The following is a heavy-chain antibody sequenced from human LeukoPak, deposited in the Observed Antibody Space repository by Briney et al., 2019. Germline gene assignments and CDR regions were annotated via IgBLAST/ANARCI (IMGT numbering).Heavy chain of an antibody. CDR3: AKDHYYDSSGYYNY. J-gene: IGHJ4*02. CDR1: GFTFSSYA. Sequence: GGSLRLSCAASGFTFSSYAMSWVRQAPGKGLEWVSAISGSGGSTYYADSVKGRFTISRDNSKNTLYLQMNSLRAEDTAVYYCAKDHYYDSSGYYNYWGQGTLVTVSS. V-gene: IGHV3-23*01. D-gene: IGHD3-22*01. CDR2: ISGSGGST.